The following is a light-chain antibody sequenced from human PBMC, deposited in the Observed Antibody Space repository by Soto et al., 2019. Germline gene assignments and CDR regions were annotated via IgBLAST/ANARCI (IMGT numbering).Light chain of an antibody. Sequence: DIQMTQSPSSLSASVGDRVTITCQASQAIRNYLNWYQQRPGKAPKLLIYGGSNLETGVPSRFSGRGSATDFTLTISSLQPDDIATYYCQQYDVLPPTFGGGTKVEIK. J-gene: IGKJ4*01. CDR1: QAIRNY. CDR2: GGS. V-gene: IGKV1-33*01. CDR3: QQYDVLPPT.